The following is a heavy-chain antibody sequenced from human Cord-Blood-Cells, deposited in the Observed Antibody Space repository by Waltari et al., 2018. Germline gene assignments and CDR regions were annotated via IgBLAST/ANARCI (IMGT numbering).Heavy chain of an antibody. J-gene: IGHJ4*02. D-gene: IGHD2-21*01. CDR2: ISYDGSNK. Sequence: QVQLVESGGGVVQPGRSLRLSCAASGFTFSSYGMHWVRQAPGKGMEWVAVISYDGSNKYYADSVKGRFTISRDNSKNTLYLQMNSLRAEDTAVYYCAKAPEGDSLDYWGQGTLVTVSS. CDR1: GFTFSSYG. CDR3: AKAPEGDSLDY. V-gene: IGHV3-30*18.